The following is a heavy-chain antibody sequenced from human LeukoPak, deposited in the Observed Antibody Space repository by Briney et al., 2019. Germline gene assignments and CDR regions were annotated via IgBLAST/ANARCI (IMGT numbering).Heavy chain of an antibody. J-gene: IGHJ6*04. CDR3: AELGITMIGGV. CDR2: ISWNSGSI. CDR1: GFTFDDYA. Sequence: GGSLRLSCAASGFTFDDYAMHWVRQAPGKGLEWVSGISWNSGSIGYADSVKGRFTISRDNAKNSLYLQMNSLRAEDTAVYYCAELGITMIGGVWGKGTPVTISS. D-gene: IGHD3-10*02. V-gene: IGHV3-9*01.